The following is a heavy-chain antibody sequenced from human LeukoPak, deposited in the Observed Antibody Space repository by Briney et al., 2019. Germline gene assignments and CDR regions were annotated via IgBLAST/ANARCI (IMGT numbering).Heavy chain of an antibody. Sequence: SETLSLTCAVYGGSFSGYSWTWIRQPPGKGLEWIGEMSHSGYPNYNPSLKSRVAISVDTSKNQFSLNLTSVTAADTAVYYCARDVGTALVTGDYWGQGTLVTVSS. V-gene: IGHV4-34*01. CDR1: GGSFSGYS. CDR2: MSHSGYP. D-gene: IGHD5-18*01. CDR3: ARDVGTALVTGDY. J-gene: IGHJ4*02.